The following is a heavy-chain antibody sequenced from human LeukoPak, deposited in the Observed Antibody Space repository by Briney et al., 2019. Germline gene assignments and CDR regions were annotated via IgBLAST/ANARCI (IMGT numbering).Heavy chain of an antibody. D-gene: IGHD1-26*01. CDR1: AFTFSDYS. Sequence: GGSLRLSCAASAFTFSDYSMNWVRQAPGKGLEWVSYISGRSSTIYYADSVKGRFTISRDNAKSSMHLQMNSLRAEDTAVYYCARDRLKSGSYYFDYWGQGTLVTVSS. V-gene: IGHV3-48*01. J-gene: IGHJ4*02. CDR2: ISGRSSTI. CDR3: ARDRLKSGSYYFDY.